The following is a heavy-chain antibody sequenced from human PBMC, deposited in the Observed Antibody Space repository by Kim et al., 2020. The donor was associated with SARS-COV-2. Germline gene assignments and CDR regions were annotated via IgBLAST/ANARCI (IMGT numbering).Heavy chain of an antibody. D-gene: IGHD4-17*01. Sequence: AQKFQGRVTMTRDTSTSTVYMGLSSLRSEDTAVYYCARAFRYGDSDAFDIWGQGTMVTVSS. CDR3: ARAFRYGDSDAFDI. V-gene: IGHV1-46*01. J-gene: IGHJ3*02.